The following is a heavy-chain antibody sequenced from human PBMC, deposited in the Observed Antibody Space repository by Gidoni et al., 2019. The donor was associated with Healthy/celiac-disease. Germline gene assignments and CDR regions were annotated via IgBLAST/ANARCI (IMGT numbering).Heavy chain of an antibody. D-gene: IGHD3-22*01. CDR2: IDTSGRA. J-gene: IGHJ5*02. CDR1: GGSIGTGTYY. CDR3: ARSTRYYDSSGYYYDAGVNWFDP. Sequence: QAQLQESGPGLVKPSQTLSLTCTVSGGSIGTGTYYWSVIRQPAGKGLEWIGRIDTSGRANYNPSLKSRVTMSVDTSKNQFSLKLSSVTAADTAVYYCARSTRYYDSSGYYYDAGVNWFDPWGQGTLVTVSS. V-gene: IGHV4-61*02.